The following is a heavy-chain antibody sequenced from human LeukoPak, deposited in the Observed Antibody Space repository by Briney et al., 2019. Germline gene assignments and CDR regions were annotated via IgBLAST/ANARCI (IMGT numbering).Heavy chain of an antibody. CDR1: GFTFSSYA. Sequence: PGGSLRLSCAASGFTFSSYAMHWVRQAPGKGLEWVAVISYDGSNKYYADSVKGRFTISRDNSKNTLYLQMNSLRAEDTAVYYCARGQHLDYLDHWGQGTLVTVSS. V-gene: IGHV3-30-3*01. J-gene: IGHJ4*02. D-gene: IGHD6-13*01. CDR2: ISYDGSNK. CDR3: ARGQHLDYLDH.